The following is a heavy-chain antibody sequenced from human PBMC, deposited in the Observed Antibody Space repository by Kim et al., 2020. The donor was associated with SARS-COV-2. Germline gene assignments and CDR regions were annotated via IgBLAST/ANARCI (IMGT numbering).Heavy chain of an antibody. D-gene: IGHD1-1*01. V-gene: IGHV4-59*01. CDR3: VREFQGFDYNSPRYFYYSYLDV. CDR1: GGSISSDY. Sequence: SETLSLTCRVSGGSISSDYWSWIRQPPGKGLEWIGHVSYSGSTNYSPSLKSRITISVDTSKNQFALRLTSVTAADTAVYYCVREFQGFDYNSPRYFYYSYLDVWGTGTTVTVSS. J-gene: IGHJ6*03. CDR2: VSYSGST.